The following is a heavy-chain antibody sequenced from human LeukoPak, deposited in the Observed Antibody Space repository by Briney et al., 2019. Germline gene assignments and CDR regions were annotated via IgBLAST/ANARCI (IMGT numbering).Heavy chain of an antibody. V-gene: IGHV3-53*01. J-gene: IGHJ2*01. CDR1: GFTVSSNY. CDR2: SYSGGSS. D-gene: IGHD3-16*02. Sequence: PGGSLRLSCAASGFTVSSNYMSWVGQAPGTGLDWVSVSYSGGSSYYADSVKGRFTISRDNSKNTLYLQMNTLRAENTAVYFCAREEHYRRYFALWGRGTLVTVSS. CDR3: AREEHYRRYFAL.